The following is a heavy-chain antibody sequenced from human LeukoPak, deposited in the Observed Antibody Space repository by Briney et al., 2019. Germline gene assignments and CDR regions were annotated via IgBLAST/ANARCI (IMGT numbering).Heavy chain of an antibody. V-gene: IGHV3-30*18. CDR2: ISYDGSNK. Sequence: GGSLRLSCAASGFTLSSYGMHWVRQAQGKGLEWVAVISYDGSNKYYADSVKGRFTISRDNSKNTLYLQMNSLRAEDTAVYYCAKWPTWSSDAFDIWGQGTMVTVSS. J-gene: IGHJ3*02. D-gene: IGHD6-6*01. CDR1: GFTLSSYG. CDR3: AKWPTWSSDAFDI.